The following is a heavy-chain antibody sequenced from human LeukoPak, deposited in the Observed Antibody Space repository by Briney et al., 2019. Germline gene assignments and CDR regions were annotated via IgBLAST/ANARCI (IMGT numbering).Heavy chain of an antibody. D-gene: IGHD3-10*01. CDR3: TPEWFGEFDY. Sequence: GRSLRLSCTASGFTFGDYAMSWVRQAPGKGLEWVGFIRSKAYGGTTEYAASVKGRFTISRDDSKSIAYLQMNSLKTEDTAVYYCTPEWFGEFDYWGQGTLVTVSS. CDR1: GFTFGDYA. V-gene: IGHV3-49*04. J-gene: IGHJ4*02. CDR2: IRSKAYGGTT.